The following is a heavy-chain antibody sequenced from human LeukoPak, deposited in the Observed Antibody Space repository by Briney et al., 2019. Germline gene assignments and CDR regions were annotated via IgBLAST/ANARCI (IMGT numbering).Heavy chain of an antibody. CDR1: GDTFSSYA. D-gene: IGHD4-23*01. CDR2: IILMFGTA. Sequence: SVKVSCKASGDTFSSYAISWVRQAPGQGLEWMGGIILMFGTANYAQKFQGRVTITADESTSTAYMELSSLRSEDTAVYYCARDTVASLDYWGQGTLVTVSS. J-gene: IGHJ4*02. V-gene: IGHV1-69*13. CDR3: ARDTVASLDY.